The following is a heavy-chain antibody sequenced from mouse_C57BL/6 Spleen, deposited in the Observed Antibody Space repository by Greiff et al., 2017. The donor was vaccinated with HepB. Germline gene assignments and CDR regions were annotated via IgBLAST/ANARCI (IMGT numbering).Heavy chain of an antibody. V-gene: IGHV1-5*01. CDR2: IYPGNSDT. D-gene: IGHD3-2*02. Sequence: VHVKQSGTVLARPGASVKMSCKTSGYTFTSYWMHWVKQRPGQGLEWIGAIYPGNSDTSYNQKFKGKAKLTAVTSASTAYMELSSLTNEDSAVYYCTRSGGANGGGDAMDYWGQGTSVTVSS. CDR3: TRSGGANGGGDAMDY. J-gene: IGHJ4*01. CDR1: GYTFTSYW.